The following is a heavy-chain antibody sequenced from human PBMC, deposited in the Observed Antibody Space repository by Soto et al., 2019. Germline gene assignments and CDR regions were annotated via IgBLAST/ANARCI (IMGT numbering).Heavy chain of an antibody. CDR1: GFTFTDSA. CDR2: IRNKVNTYAT. J-gene: IGHJ4*02. D-gene: IGHD2-21*01. V-gene: IGHV3-73*01. Sequence: GGSLRLSCAASGFTFTDSAIHWVRQASGKGPEWVGRIRNKVNTYATAYAASVKGRFTISRDDATGTTYLQMNSLKTEDTAVYYCSRRRDWTATDPLDYWGQGTLVTVSS. CDR3: SRRRDWTATDPLDY.